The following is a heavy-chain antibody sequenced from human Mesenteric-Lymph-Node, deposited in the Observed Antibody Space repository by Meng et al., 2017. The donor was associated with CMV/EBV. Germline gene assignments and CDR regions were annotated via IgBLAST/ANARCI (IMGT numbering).Heavy chain of an antibody. J-gene: IGHJ6*02. CDR2: ISYDGSNK. CDR1: GFTFSYYA. CDR3: ARDDYECWSGYYFHYSYYTMDV. Sequence: GESLKISCAASGFTFSYYAVHWVRQAPGKGLEWVAVISYDGSNKYYADSVKGRFTISRDNSKNTLYLQMDSLRPEDTAVYYCARDDYECWSGYYFHYSYYTMDVWGQGTTVTVSS. D-gene: IGHD3-3*01. V-gene: IGHV3-30-3*01.